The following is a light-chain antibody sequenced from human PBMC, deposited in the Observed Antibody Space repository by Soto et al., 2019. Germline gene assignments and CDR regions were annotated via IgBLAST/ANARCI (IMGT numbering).Light chain of an antibody. J-gene: IGLJ1*01. CDR3: SSYTSSSIDYV. V-gene: IGLV2-14*01. Sequence: QSALTQPASVSGSPGQSVTISCTGTSSDVGGYNDVSWYQQHPVKAPKLMIYEVSNRTSGVSNRFSGSKSGNTASLTITGLQAEDEADYYCSSYTSSSIDYVFGTGTKVTVL. CDR1: SSDVGGYND. CDR2: EVS.